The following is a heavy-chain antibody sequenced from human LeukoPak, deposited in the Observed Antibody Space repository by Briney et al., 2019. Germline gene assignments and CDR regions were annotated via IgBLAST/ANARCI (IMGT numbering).Heavy chain of an antibody. Sequence: PSETLSLTCTVSGGSISSYYWGWIRQPPGKGLEWIGSIHYSGSTNYNPSLKSRVTISVDTSKNQFSLKLSSVTAADTAVYYCARGYCSGGSCYSYYYYNYMDVWGQGTLVTVSS. J-gene: IGHJ6*03. V-gene: IGHV4-39*07. CDR3: ARGYCSGGSCYSYYYYNYMDV. CDR2: IHYSGST. CDR1: GGSISSYY. D-gene: IGHD2-15*01.